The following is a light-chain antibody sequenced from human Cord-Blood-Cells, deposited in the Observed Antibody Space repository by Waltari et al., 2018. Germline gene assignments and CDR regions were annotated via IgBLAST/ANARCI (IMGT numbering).Light chain of an antibody. J-gene: IGLJ1*01. CDR3: CSYAGSYVYV. Sequence: QSALTQPRSVSGSPGQSVTISCTGTSSEVGGYNYFSWYQQHPGKAPKLMIYDVSKRPSGVPDRFSGSKSGNTASLTISGLQAEDEADYYYCSYAGSYVYVFGTGTKVTVL. V-gene: IGLV2-11*01. CDR1: SSEVGGYNY. CDR2: DVS.